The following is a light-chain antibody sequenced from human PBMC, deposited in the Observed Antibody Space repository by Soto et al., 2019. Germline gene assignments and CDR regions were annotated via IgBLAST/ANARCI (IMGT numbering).Light chain of an antibody. V-gene: IGLV2-14*01. CDR3: SSYTRSNTVI. CDR2: EVS. CDR1: SSDVGGYNY. Sequence: QSALTQPASVSGSPGQSITISCTGTSSDVGGYNYVSWYQQYPGKAPKLMIYEVSNRPSGVSNHFSASKSGNTASLTISGLQAEDEADYYCSSYTRSNTVIFGGGTKLAVL. J-gene: IGLJ2*01.